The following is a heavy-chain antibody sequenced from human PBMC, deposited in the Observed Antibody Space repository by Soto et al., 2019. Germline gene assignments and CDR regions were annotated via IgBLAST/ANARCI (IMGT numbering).Heavy chain of an antibody. CDR2: IDTSGTT. Sequence: LSLTCTVSGGSISSYYCSWIRQSAGKGLEWIGRIDTSGTTNYNPSLKSRVTMSVDASKNQFSLNLSSVTAADTAVYYCARGPRGYVYYHGMDVWGQGTTVTVSS. D-gene: IGHD3-10*01. CDR3: ARGPRGYVYYHGMDV. J-gene: IGHJ6*02. CDR1: GGSISSYY. V-gene: IGHV4-4*07.